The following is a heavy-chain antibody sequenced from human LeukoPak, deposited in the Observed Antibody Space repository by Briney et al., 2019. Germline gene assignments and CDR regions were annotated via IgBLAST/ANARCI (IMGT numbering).Heavy chain of an antibody. CDR1: GFTFSSYS. D-gene: IGHD6-6*01. Sequence: PGGSLRLSCAASGFTFSSYSMNWVRQAPGKGLEWVSAISGSGGSTYYADSVKGRFTISRGNSKNTLYLQMNSLRAEDTAVYYCAKDQGSSSFDYWGQGTLVTVSS. CDR2: ISGSGGST. CDR3: AKDQGSSSFDY. V-gene: IGHV3-23*01. J-gene: IGHJ4*02.